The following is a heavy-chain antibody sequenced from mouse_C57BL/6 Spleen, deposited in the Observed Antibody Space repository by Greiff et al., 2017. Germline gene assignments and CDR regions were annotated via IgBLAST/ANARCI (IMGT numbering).Heavy chain of an antibody. CDR2: INPNYGTT. CDR1: GYSFTDYN. Sequence: EVKLVESGPELVKPGASVKISCKASGYSFTDYNMNWVKQSNGKSLEWIGVINPNYGTTSYNQKFKGKATLTVDQSSSTAYMQLNSLTSEDSAVYYCASGDYGSRDWFAYWGQGTLVTVSA. CDR3: ASGDYGSRDWFAY. D-gene: IGHD1-1*01. V-gene: IGHV1-39*01. J-gene: IGHJ3*01.